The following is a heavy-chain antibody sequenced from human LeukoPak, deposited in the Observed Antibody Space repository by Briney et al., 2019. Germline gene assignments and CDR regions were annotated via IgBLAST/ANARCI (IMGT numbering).Heavy chain of an antibody. V-gene: IGHV4-59*01. CDR3: ARDGRFLEWLFGHFDY. D-gene: IGHD3-3*01. CDR1: GGSISSYY. CDR2: IYYSGST. J-gene: IGHJ4*02. Sequence: SETLSLTCTVSGGSISSYYWSWIRQPPGKGLEWIGYIYYSGSTNYNPSLKSRVTISVDTSKNQFSLKLSSVTAADTAVYYCARDGRFLEWLFGHFDYWGQGTLVTVSS.